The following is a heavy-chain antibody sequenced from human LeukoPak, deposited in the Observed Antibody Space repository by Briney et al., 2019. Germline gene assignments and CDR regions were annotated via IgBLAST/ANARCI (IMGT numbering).Heavy chain of an antibody. D-gene: IGHD6-19*01. Sequence: SGGSLRLSCAASGFTFDDYAMHWVRHAPGKGLEWVSGISWNSGSIGYADSVKGRFTISRDNAKNSLYLQMNSLRAEDTALYYCAKDRQGQWLVRGPFDYWGQGTLVTVSS. CDR3: AKDRQGQWLVRGPFDY. J-gene: IGHJ4*02. CDR2: ISWNSGSI. CDR1: GFTFDDYA. V-gene: IGHV3-9*01.